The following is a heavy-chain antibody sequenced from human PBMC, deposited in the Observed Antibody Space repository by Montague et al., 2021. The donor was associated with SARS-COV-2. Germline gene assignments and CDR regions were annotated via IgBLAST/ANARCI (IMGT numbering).Heavy chain of an antibody. CDR1: GGSISSYY. V-gene: IGHV4-59*01. Sequence: SETLSLTCTVSGGSISSYYWSWIRQPPGKGLEWIGYIYYSGSTNYNPSLKSRVTISVDTSKHQFSLKLSSVTAADTAVYYCARAPVAHITIFGVVTSFDYWGQGTLVTVSS. D-gene: IGHD3-3*01. CDR3: ARAPVAHITIFGVVTSFDY. CDR2: IYYSGST. J-gene: IGHJ4*02.